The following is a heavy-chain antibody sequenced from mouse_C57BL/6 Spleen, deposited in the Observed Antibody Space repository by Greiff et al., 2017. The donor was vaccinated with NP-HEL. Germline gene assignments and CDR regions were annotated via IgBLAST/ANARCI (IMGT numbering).Heavy chain of an antibody. Sequence: DVKLVESGGGLVKPGGSLKLSCAASGFTFSSYAMSWVRQTPEKRLEWVATISDGGSYTYYPDNVKGRFTISRDNAKNNLYLQMSHLKSEDTAMYYCARDYSNGYFDYWGQGTTLTVSS. D-gene: IGHD2-5*01. CDR2: ISDGGSYT. CDR1: GFTFSSYA. J-gene: IGHJ2*01. V-gene: IGHV5-4*01. CDR3: ARDYSNGYFDY.